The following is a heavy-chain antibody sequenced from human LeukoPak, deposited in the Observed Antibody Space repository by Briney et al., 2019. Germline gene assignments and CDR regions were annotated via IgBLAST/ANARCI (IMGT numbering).Heavy chain of an antibody. J-gene: IGHJ4*02. CDR2: FYGGGST. V-gene: IGHV3-53*01. D-gene: IGHD5/OR15-5a*01. CDR1: GFTFSSSW. Sequence: GGSLRLSCAASGFTFSSSWMHWVRQAPGKGLEWVSVFYGGGSTYYADSVKGRFTISRDNSKSTLYLQMNSLRAEDTAVYYCARGAGNTVSTRFFDFWGRGTLVTVSS. CDR3: ARGAGNTVSTRFFDF.